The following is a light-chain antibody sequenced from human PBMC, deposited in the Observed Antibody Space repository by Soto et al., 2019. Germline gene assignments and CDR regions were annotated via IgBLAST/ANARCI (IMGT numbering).Light chain of an antibody. Sequence: QSVLTQPPSVSGTLGQGFTISCSGSTSNIGENSVGWFQQLPGTAPKVLIYVTNKRPSGVPDRFSGSKSGTSAYLAISGLQSEDEADYYCAAWDGSLNGHVFGTGTKLTVL. V-gene: IGLV1-44*01. CDR2: VTN. CDR1: TSNIGENS. J-gene: IGLJ1*01. CDR3: AAWDGSLNGHV.